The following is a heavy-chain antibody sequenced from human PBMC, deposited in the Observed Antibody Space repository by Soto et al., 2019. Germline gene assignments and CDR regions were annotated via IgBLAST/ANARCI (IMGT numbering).Heavy chain of an antibody. CDR2: INHSGST. Sequence: SETLSLTCAVYGGSFSGYYWSWIRQPPGKGQEWIGEINHSGSTNYNPSFKSRVTISVDTSKNQFSLKLSSVTAADTAVYYCARGFYDYVWGSYPPRTYGMDVWGQGTTVTVSS. J-gene: IGHJ6*02. V-gene: IGHV4-34*01. CDR1: GGSFSGYY. CDR3: ARGFYDYVWGSYPPRTYGMDV. D-gene: IGHD3-16*02.